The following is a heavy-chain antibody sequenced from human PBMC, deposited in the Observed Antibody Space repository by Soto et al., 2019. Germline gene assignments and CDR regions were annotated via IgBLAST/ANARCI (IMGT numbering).Heavy chain of an antibody. Sequence: EVQLVESGGGLVKPGGSLRLSCAASGFTFSNAWMNWVRQAPGKGLEWVGRIKSKTDGGTIDYAAPVKGRFTISRDDSRNTLYLQMNSLKTEDTAVYYCTTDIMIALAGPNYYYYAMDVWGQGTTVTVSS. D-gene: IGHD6-19*01. V-gene: IGHV3-15*07. CDR2: IKSKTDGGTI. CDR3: TTDIMIALAGPNYYYYAMDV. CDR1: GFTFSNAW. J-gene: IGHJ6*02.